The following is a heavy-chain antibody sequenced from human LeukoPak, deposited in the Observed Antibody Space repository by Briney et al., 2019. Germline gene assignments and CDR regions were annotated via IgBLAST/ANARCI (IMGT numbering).Heavy chain of an antibody. V-gene: IGHV1-46*01. CDR1: GYTFTSHY. Sequence: ASVKVSCKASGYTFTSHYMHWVRQAPGQGLEWMGIINSSGDYTSYAQKFQGRVTMTRDTSTSTVYMELSSLRSEDTAVYYCARDRTPYSGSYRNNAFDIWGQGTMVTVSS. CDR2: INSSGDYT. CDR3: ARDRTPYSGSYRNNAFDI. D-gene: IGHD1-26*01. J-gene: IGHJ3*02.